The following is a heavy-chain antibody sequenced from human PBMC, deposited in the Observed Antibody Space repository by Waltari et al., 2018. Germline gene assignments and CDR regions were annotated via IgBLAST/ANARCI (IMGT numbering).Heavy chain of an antibody. Sequence: QVQLQPWGAGLLKPSETLSLTCDVYGGSFTTYSWAWIRQPPEKGLEWIGEINYSGDANYNPALKSRVTISVDTSKNRFSLKLNSVTAADTAVYYCAGGTIGSGSYYDGGMDVWGQGTTVTVSS. J-gene: IGHJ6*02. CDR2: INYSGDA. D-gene: IGHD1-26*01. CDR1: GGSFTTYS. CDR3: AGGTIGSGSYYDGGMDV. V-gene: IGHV4-34*01.